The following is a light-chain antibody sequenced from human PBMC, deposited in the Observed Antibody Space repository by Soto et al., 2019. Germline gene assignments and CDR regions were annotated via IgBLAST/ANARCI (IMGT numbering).Light chain of an antibody. CDR3: CSYAGSSSYV. Sequence: QSVLTQPASVSGSPGQSITISCTGTSSDVGSYNFVSWYQQHPDKAPKLIIYEATTRPSGVSNRFSGSKSGNTASLTISGLQAEDEADYYCCSYAGSSSYVFGTGTKLTV. CDR2: EAT. CDR1: SSDVGSYNF. V-gene: IGLV2-23*01. J-gene: IGLJ1*01.